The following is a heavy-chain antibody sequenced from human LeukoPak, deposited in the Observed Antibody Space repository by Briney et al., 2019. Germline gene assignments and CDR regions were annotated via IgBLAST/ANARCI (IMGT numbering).Heavy chain of an antibody. Sequence: GGSLRLSCAPPGFTLSSSWMSWVRPAPGKGLEWVAHIKEVGSEKYYVDTVKGRFTISRDNAKSSLYLQMNSLRDEDTAVYYCARVIVGARRYYYYMDGWGKGTTVTVSS. CDR1: GFTLSSSW. CDR2: IKEVGSEK. J-gene: IGHJ6*03. D-gene: IGHD1-26*01. V-gene: IGHV3-7*01. CDR3: ARVIVGARRYYYYMDG.